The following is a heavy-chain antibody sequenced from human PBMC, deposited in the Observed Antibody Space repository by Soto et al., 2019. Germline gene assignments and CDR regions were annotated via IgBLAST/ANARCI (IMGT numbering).Heavy chain of an antibody. CDR1: GFTFSNAW. CDR2: IKSKTDGGTT. J-gene: IGHJ4*02. D-gene: IGHD1-26*01. CDR3: TTRKRVGATTSDY. Sequence: EVQLVESGGGLVKPGGSLRLSCAASGFTFSNAWMNWVRQAPGKGLEWVGRIKSKTDGGTTDYAAPVKGRFTISRDDSTHPLYLQMNSLKTEDTAVYYCTTRKRVGATTSDYWGQGTLVTVSS. V-gene: IGHV3-15*07.